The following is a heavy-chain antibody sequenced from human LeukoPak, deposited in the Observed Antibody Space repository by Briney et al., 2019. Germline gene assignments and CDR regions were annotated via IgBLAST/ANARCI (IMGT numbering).Heavy chain of an antibody. V-gene: IGHV4-59*08. J-gene: IGHJ5*01. D-gene: IGHD1-26*01. CDR2: IYYTGKT. Sequence: PSETLSPTCTVSGGSINDYYWSWIRQSPEKGLECLAYIYYTGKTNYNPSLESRLTVSVDTSKNQVFLKLRSVTAADTAVYYCARQPGSFYEVGAGDSWGQGTLVTVSS. CDR1: GGSINDYY. CDR3: ARQPGSFYEVGAGDS.